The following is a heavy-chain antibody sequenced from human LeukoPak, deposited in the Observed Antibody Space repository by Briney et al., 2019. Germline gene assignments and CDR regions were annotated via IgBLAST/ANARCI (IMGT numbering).Heavy chain of an antibody. CDR2: VRYDGSNK. J-gene: IGHJ4*02. Sequence: QTGGSLRLSVRAPDIPLRSSVTAGGRQAPGKGLEWVAFVRYDGSNKYYAESVKGRFTISRDNSKNTLYLQMNSLRAEDTAVYFCSKEIRAAYRTDYWGQGTLVIVSS. CDR3: SKEIRAAYRTDY. CDR1: DIPLRSSV. V-gene: IGHV3-30*02. D-gene: IGHD5-24*01.